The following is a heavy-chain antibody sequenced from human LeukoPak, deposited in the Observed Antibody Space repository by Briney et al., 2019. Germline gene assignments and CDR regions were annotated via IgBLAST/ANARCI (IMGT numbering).Heavy chain of an antibody. D-gene: IGHD2-2*01. CDR3: AKIQGYCSSTSCYAMWFDY. V-gene: IGHV3-23*01. CDR2: ISGSGGST. Sequence: GGSLRLSCAASGFTLSSYAMSWVRQAPGKGLEWVSAISGSGGSTYYADSVKGRFTISRDNSKNTLYLQMNSLRAEDTAVYYCAKIQGYCSSTSCYAMWFDYWGQGTLVTVSS. CDR1: GFTLSSYA. J-gene: IGHJ4*02.